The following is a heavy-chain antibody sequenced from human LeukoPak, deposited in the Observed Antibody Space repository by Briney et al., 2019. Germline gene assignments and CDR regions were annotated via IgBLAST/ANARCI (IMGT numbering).Heavy chain of an antibody. D-gene: IGHD3-9*01. CDR3: ARSVYFDWLSLN. Sequence: GASVKVSCKASGYAFTGYYMHWVRQAPGRGLEWMGWINPNSGGTNYAQKFQGRVTMTRDTSISTAYMELSRLRSDDTAVYYCARSVYFDWLSLNWGQGTLVTVSS. V-gene: IGHV1-2*02. CDR1: GYAFTGYY. CDR2: INPNSGGT. J-gene: IGHJ4*02.